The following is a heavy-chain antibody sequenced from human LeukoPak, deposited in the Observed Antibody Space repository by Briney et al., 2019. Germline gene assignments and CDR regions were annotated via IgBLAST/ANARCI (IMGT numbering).Heavy chain of an antibody. CDR1: GYTFTDYY. CDR3: AKNRGYPSFDY. V-gene: IGHV1-2*02. D-gene: IGHD3-10*01. CDR2: INPDTGGS. J-gene: IGHJ4*02. Sequence: ASVKVSCKTSGYTFTDYYLHWVRQAPGQGLEWMGWINPDTGGSFSAQKFQGRVTMTRDMSINTAYMELNRLSFDDTAVYYCAKNRGYPSFDYWGQGTLVTVSS.